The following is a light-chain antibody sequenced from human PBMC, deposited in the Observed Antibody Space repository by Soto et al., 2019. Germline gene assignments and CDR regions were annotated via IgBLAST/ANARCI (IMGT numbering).Light chain of an antibody. CDR1: QGIGTF. Sequence: DIQMTQSPSAMSASVGDRVTITCRASQGIGTFLTWFQQKPGRVPKRLIYGTSSLQNGVPARFSGTGSGTEFTLTIHSLQPEDFATYYCLQHAGYPFTFGGGTRVEVK. V-gene: IGKV1-17*03. J-gene: IGKJ4*01. CDR3: LQHAGYPFT. CDR2: GTS.